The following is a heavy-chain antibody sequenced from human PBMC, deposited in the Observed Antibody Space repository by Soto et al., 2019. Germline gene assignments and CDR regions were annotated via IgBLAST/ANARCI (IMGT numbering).Heavy chain of an antibody. CDR1: GFAFIDFG. Sequence: WGSLRLSCAASGFAFIDFGIILFRHSPGKGLEWVSVISASGDATYYAASVKGRFTLSRDNSRNTLYLQMNSLTVADTAVYYCAKKVTIYAVDPADYWGQGTQVTVSS. J-gene: IGHJ4*02. CDR2: ISASGDAT. CDR3: AKKVTIYAVDPADY. D-gene: IGHD3-3*01. V-gene: IGHV3-23*01.